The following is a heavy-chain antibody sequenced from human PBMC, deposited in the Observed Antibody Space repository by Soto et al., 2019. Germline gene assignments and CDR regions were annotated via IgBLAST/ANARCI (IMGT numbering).Heavy chain of an antibody. D-gene: IGHD1-26*01. CDR3: ARSVGDYYYGMDV. J-gene: IGHJ6*02. CDR1: GVPIPSSSYH. CDR2: FYYSGST. V-gene: IGHV4-39*01. Sequence: SATLALSCPVPGVPIPSSSYHWGWIRQPPGKGLEWIGNFYYSGSTYYNPSLRSRVTISVDASKNQFSVKVSSVTATDTAVYYCARSVGDYYYGMDVWGQGTTVT.